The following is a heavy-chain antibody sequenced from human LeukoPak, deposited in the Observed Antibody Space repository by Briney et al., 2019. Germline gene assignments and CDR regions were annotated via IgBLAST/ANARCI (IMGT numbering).Heavy chain of an antibody. V-gene: IGHV3-11*01. J-gene: IGHJ4*02. D-gene: IGHD6-6*01. CDR2: ISSSGSTI. CDR3: ARDLVSSSCIDY. Sequence: GGSLRPSCAASGFTFSDYYMSWIRQAPGKGLEWVSYISSSGSTIYYADSVKGRFTISRDNAKNALYLQMNSLRAEDTAVYYCARDLVSSSCIDYWGQGSLVTVSS. CDR1: GFTFSDYY.